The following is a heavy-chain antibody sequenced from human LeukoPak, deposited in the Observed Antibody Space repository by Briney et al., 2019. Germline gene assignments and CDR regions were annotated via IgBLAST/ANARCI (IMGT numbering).Heavy chain of an antibody. J-gene: IGHJ4*02. V-gene: IGHV5-51*01. Sequence: GESLKISCKGSGYSFTNYWIGWVRQMPGKGLEYMGIIYPGDSDTRYSPSFQGQVTISADKSISTAYLQWSSLKASDTAMYYCASLPYYYDSSGYFDYWGQGTLVTVSS. CDR2: IYPGDSDT. CDR1: GYSFTNYW. D-gene: IGHD3-22*01. CDR3: ASLPYYYDSSGYFDY.